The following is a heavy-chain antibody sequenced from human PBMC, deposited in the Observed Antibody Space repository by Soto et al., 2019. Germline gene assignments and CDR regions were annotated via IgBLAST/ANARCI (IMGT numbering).Heavy chain of an antibody. V-gene: IGHV1-18*01. D-gene: IGHD5-18*01. J-gene: IGHJ4*02. Sequence: ASVKVSCKASGYTFTSYGISWVRQAPGQGLEWMGWISAYNGNTNYAQKLQGRVTMTTDTSTSTAYMELRSLRSDDTDVYYCARFYGDTPMVSPFDYWGQGTLVTVSS. CDR1: GYTFTSYG. CDR2: ISAYNGNT. CDR3: ARFYGDTPMVSPFDY.